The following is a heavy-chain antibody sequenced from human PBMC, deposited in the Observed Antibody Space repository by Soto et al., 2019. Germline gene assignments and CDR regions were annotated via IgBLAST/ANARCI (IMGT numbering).Heavy chain of an antibody. D-gene: IGHD1-1*01. CDR3: AKDRRRQAGIPTTFDY. J-gene: IGHJ4*02. Sequence: GGSLRLSCAASGFTFSSYAMSWVRQAPGKGLEWVSAISGSGGSTYYADSVKGRFTISRDNSKNTLYLQMNSLRAEDTAVYYCAKDRRRQAGIPTTFDYWGQGTLVTV. CDR1: GFTFSSYA. CDR2: ISGSGGST. V-gene: IGHV3-23*01.